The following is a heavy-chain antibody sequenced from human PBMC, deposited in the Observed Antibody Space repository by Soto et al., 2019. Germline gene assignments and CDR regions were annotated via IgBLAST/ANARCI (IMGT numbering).Heavy chain of an antibody. J-gene: IGHJ4*02. CDR2: INSGGGTT. CDR1: GFTFNTYW. V-gene: IGHV3-74*01. D-gene: IGHD5-18*01. Sequence: GGSLRLSCAASGFTFNTYWMHWFRQAPGKGLVWVSRINSGGGTTTYADSVKGRFTISRDNAKNTLYLQMNSLRAEDTAVYYCARDPSSNTWIQLWLLGNYFDYWGQGTLVTVSS. CDR3: ARDPSSNTWIQLWLLGNYFDY.